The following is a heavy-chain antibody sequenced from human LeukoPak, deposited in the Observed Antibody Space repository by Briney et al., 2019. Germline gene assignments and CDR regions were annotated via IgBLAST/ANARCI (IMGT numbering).Heavy chain of an antibody. Sequence: ASVKVSCKASGYTFTGYYMHRVRQAPGQGLEWMGWINPNSGDTNYAQKLQGRVTMTRGTSISTAYMELSRLKSDDTAVYYCAASYDFWGGYLNHDYWGQGTLVTVSS. V-gene: IGHV1-2*02. CDR2: INPNSGDT. J-gene: IGHJ4*02. CDR3: AASYDFWGGYLNHDY. D-gene: IGHD3-3*01. CDR1: GYTFTGYY.